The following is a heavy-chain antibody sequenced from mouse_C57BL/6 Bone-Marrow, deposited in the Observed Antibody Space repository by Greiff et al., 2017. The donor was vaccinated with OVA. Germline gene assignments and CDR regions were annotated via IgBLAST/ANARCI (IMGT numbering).Heavy chain of an antibody. CDR3: ARDYYGSPRD. CDR1: GYAFTNYL. Sequence: QVQLQQSGAELVRPGTSVKVSCKASGYAFTNYLIEWVKQRPGQGLEWIGVINPGGGGTNYNEKFKGKATLTADKPASTAYMQLSSLTSEDSAVDFCARDYYGSPRDWGQGTLVTVSA. CDR2: INPGGGGT. V-gene: IGHV1-54*01. J-gene: IGHJ3*01. D-gene: IGHD1-1*01.